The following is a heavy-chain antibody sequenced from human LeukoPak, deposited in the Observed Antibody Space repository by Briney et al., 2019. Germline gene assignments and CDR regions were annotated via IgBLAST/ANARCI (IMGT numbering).Heavy chain of an antibody. D-gene: IGHD1-26*01. Sequence: PSETLSLTCTVSGGSITSYYWSWIRQPPGKGLEWIGYIYYSGSTNYNPSLKSRVTISVDTSKNHFSLKLNSVTAADTAMYYCAKSGGYGLIDYWGQGTLVTVSS. V-gene: IGHV4-59*08. J-gene: IGHJ4*02. CDR2: IYYSGST. CDR3: AKSGGYGLIDY. CDR1: GGSITSYY.